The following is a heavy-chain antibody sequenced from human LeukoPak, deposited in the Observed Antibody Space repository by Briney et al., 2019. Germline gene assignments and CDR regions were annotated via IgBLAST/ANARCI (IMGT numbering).Heavy chain of an antibody. V-gene: IGHV3-30-3*01. J-gene: IGHJ4*02. CDR1: GFTFSSYA. Sequence: GGSLRLSCAASGFTFSSYAMHWVRQAPGKGLEWVAVISYDGSNKYYADSVKGRFTISRGNSKNTLYLQMNSLRAEDTAVYYCARAMGATFAFDYWGQGTLVTVSS. CDR3: ARAMGATFAFDY. CDR2: ISYDGSNK. D-gene: IGHD1-26*01.